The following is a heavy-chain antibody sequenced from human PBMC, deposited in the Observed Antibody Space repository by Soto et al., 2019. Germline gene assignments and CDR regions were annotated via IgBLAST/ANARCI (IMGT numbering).Heavy chain of an antibody. J-gene: IGHJ6*02. CDR3: AREGVAPYYYYGMDV. CDR2: ISTYNGDT. D-gene: IGHD5-12*01. V-gene: IGHV1-18*01. Sequence: ASVKVSCKASGYTFTRSGISWVRQAPGQGLEWMGWISTYNGDTNYAQTFQGRVTMTTDTSTSTVHMEVRSLRSDDTAVYYCAREGVAPYYYYGMDVWGQGTPVTXSS. CDR1: GYTFTRSG.